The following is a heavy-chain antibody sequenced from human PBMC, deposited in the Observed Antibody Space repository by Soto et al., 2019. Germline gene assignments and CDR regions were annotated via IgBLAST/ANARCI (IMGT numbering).Heavy chain of an antibody. J-gene: IGHJ4*02. V-gene: IGHV3-15*07. Sequence: EVQLVESGGGLVKPGGSLRLSCAASGFTFSNAWMNWVRQAPGKGLEWVGRIKSKTDGGTTDYAAPVKGRCTISRDDPQNTLYQQLNRLQTDDTAVYSCTTRSSVWPQNYVDSRGPGTLVTASA. CDR1: GFTFSNAW. CDR2: IKSKTDGGTT. D-gene: IGHD6-19*01. CDR3: TTRSSVWPQNYVDS.